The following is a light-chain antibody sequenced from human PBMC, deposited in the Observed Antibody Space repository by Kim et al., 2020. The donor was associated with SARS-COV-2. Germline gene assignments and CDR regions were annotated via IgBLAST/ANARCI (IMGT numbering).Light chain of an antibody. CDR1: SSDVGSYNY. CDR3: SSYIRSSTL. V-gene: IGLV2-14*01. CDR2: DVS. J-gene: IGLJ2*01. Sequence: QSALTQPASVSGSPGQSITISCTGTSSDVGSYNYVSWYQQHPGKAPKVMIYDVSKRPSGVSNRFSGSKSGNTASLTISGLQAEDEADYYCSSYIRSSTLFGGGTKL.